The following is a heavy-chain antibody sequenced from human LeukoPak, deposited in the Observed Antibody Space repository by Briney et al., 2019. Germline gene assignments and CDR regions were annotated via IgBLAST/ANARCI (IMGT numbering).Heavy chain of an antibody. D-gene: IGHD3-16*02. CDR3: ARSETYYDYVWGSYRPVTFDY. CDR2: ISAYNGNT. V-gene: IGHV1-18*01. J-gene: IGHJ4*02. CDR1: GYIFSNYG. Sequence: ASVKVSCRASGYIFSNYGITWVRQAPGHGLEWMGWISAYNGNTNYAQKLQGRVTMTTDTSTSTAYMELRSLRSDDTAVYYCARSETYYDYVWGSYRPVTFDYWGQGTLVTVSS.